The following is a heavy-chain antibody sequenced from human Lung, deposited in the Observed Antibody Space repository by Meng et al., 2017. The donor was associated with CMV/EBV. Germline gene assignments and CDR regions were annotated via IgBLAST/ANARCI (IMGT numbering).Heavy chain of an antibody. CDR1: GGTFRKYS. CDR3: ARVGGTMVKNGYFDY. Sequence: SXXVSXNASGGTFRKYSISWVRQAPGQGLEWMGGILPIFGIAKIAQNFQGRVTITTDGSTSTAYMEVSSLRSEDTAVYYCARVGGTMVKNGYFDYWGQGTLVTVSS. V-gene: IGHV1-69*05. J-gene: IGHJ4*02. CDR2: ILPIFGIA. D-gene: IGHD4/OR15-4a*01.